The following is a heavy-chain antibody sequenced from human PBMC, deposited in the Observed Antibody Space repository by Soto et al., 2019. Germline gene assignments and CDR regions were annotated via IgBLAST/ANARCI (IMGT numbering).Heavy chain of an antibody. CDR3: ARVVVNVSKYYYYYMDV. V-gene: IGHV1-8*01. CDR2: ISPNSGKT. CDR1: GYTFSNYG. D-gene: IGHD3-22*01. Sequence: ASVKVSCKASGYTFSNYGITWVRQATGQGLEWMGWISPNSGKTGYAQKFQGRVTMTRNTSISTAYMELSSLRSEDTAVYYCARVVVNVSKYYYYYMDVWGKGTTVTVSS. J-gene: IGHJ6*03.